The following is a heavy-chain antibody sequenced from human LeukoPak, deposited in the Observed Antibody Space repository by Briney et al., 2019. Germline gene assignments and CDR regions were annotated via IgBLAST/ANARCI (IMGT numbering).Heavy chain of an antibody. Sequence: GGSLRLSCAASGFTFSSYGMHWVRQAPGKGLEWVAVISYDGSNKYYADSVKGRFTISRDNSKNTLYLQINSLRAEDTAVYYCAKGRVRGYSYGNILNWFDPWGQGTLVTVSS. J-gene: IGHJ5*02. CDR1: GFTFSSYG. D-gene: IGHD5-18*01. CDR3: AKGRVRGYSYGNILNWFDP. CDR2: ISYDGSNK. V-gene: IGHV3-30*18.